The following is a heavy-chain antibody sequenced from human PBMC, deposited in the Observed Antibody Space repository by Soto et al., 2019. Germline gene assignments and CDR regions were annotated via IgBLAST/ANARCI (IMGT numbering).Heavy chain of an antibody. J-gene: IGHJ4*02. CDR2: IHSGGTT. CDR1: GFTVTNNY. V-gene: IGHV3-53*04. CDR3: ARGPHYDLWSGNPPFFDY. Sequence: EVQLVESGGGLVQPGESLRLSCAASGFTVTNNYINWVRQAPGKGLEWVSVIHSGGTTYYADSVQGRFIISRHNSKNTVYHQMNSLRAEDTAVYYCARGPHYDLWSGNPPFFDYWGQGTVVTVSS. D-gene: IGHD3-3*01.